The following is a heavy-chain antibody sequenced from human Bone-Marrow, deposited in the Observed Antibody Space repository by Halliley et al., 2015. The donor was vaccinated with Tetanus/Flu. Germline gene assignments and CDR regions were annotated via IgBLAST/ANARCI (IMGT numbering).Heavy chain of an antibody. CDR3: GKEKRGSGSYTLGMDV. D-gene: IGHD3-10*01. J-gene: IGHJ6*02. CDR2: ISGTGGDT. V-gene: IGHV3-23*01. Sequence: ISGTGGDTDYADSVKGRCTNSRDNAKNTLYLQRNSLRAGDAAVYDCGKEKRGSGSYTLGMDVWGQGTTVTVSS.